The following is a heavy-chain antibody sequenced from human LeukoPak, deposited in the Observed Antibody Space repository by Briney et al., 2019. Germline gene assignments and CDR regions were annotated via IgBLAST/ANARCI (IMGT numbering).Heavy chain of an antibody. CDR1: GYTFTSYG. J-gene: IGHJ4*02. CDR3: ARDQTVTYYYDSSGY. Sequence: ASVKVSCKASGYTFTSYGISWVRQAPGQGLEWMGWISAYNGNTNYAQKLQGRVTMTTDTSTSTAYMELRSLRSDDTAVYCCARDQTVTYYYDSSGYWGQGTLVTVSS. D-gene: IGHD3-22*01. CDR2: ISAYNGNT. V-gene: IGHV1-18*01.